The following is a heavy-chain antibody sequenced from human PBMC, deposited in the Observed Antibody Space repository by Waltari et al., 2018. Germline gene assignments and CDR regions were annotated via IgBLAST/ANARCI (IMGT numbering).Heavy chain of an antibody. D-gene: IGHD5-12*01. CDR3: ARSEVLATGNYYFDY. J-gene: IGHJ4*02. Sequence: VQLVQSGAEVKKPGASVKVSCKASGYTFNSYWIGWVRQMPGKGLEWMAIIYPGDSDSRYSPPFQGQVTISVDKSINTAYLQWDNLKTSDSAIYYCARSEVLATGNYYFDYWGQGTLVTVSS. CDR2: IYPGDSDS. V-gene: IGHV5-51*01. CDR1: GYTFNSYW.